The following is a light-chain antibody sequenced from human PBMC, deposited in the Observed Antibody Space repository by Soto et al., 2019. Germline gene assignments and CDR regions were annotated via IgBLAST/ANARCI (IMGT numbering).Light chain of an antibody. CDR1: SSDIGGHNL. J-gene: IGLJ2*01. V-gene: IGLV2-8*01. Sequence: QSALTQPPSASGSPGQSVTISCTGTSSDIGGHNLVSWYQQHPGKAPKLLIYEVSKRPSGVPDRFSGSKSGNAASLTVSGLQADDEADYYCASYAGGDIVFFAGGTKLTVL. CDR3: ASYAGGDIVF. CDR2: EVS.